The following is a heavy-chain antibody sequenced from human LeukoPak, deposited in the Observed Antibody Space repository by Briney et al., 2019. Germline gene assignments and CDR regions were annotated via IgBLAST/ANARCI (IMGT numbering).Heavy chain of an antibody. Sequence: PGGSLRLSCAASGFIVSGYYMSWVRQAPEKGLEWVSVTWTAGSSNYAASVEGRFTVSRDNSKNTLFLQMNSLRDEDTAVYYCVRGPSGNPTDSWGQGTLVTVSS. D-gene: IGHD1-26*01. J-gene: IGHJ5*01. CDR1: GFIVSGYY. CDR3: VRGPSGNPTDS. CDR2: TWTAGSS. V-gene: IGHV3-66*01.